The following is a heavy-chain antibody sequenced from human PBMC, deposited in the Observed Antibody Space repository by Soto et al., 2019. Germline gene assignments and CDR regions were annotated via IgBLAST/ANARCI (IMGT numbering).Heavy chain of an antibody. J-gene: IGHJ4*01. CDR3: ARLSSGGYYTMAY. CDR2: ISDSGST. Sequence: SETLSLTCTVSGGSISSYYWSWIRQPPGKGLEWIGYISDSGSTNYNPSLKSRVTISVDMSRNQFSLKLNSLIAADTAVYYCARLSSGGYYTMAYWGQGTLVTVS. CDR1: GGSISSYY. D-gene: IGHD1-26*01. V-gene: IGHV4-59*08.